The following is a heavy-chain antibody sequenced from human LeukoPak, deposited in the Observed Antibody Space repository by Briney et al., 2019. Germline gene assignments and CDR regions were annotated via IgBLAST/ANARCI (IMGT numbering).Heavy chain of an antibody. CDR1: GFTFSSYG. Sequence: GGSLRLSCAASGFTFSSYGMHWVRQAPGKGLEWVANIKQDGSEKYYVGSVKGRFTISRDNAENSLHLQMNTLRPEDTAVYYCARERQNKDFWSGGDYWGQGTLVTVSS. CDR2: IKQDGSEK. V-gene: IGHV3-7*01. D-gene: IGHD3-3*01. CDR3: ARERQNKDFWSGGDY. J-gene: IGHJ4*02.